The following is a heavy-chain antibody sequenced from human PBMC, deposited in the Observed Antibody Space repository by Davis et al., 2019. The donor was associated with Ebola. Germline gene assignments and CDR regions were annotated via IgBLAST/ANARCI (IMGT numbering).Heavy chain of an antibody. Sequence: ASVKVSCKASGYTFTGYYMHWVRQAPGQGLEWMGWISAYNGNTNYAQKLQGRVTMTTDTSTSTAYMELRSLRSDDTAVYYCARDLPVGPFDYWGQGTLVTVSS. CDR3: ARDLPVGPFDY. CDR1: GYTFTGYY. J-gene: IGHJ4*02. V-gene: IGHV1-18*04. CDR2: ISAYNGNT.